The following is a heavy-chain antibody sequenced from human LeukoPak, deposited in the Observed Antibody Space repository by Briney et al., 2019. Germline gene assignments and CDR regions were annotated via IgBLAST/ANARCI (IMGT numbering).Heavy chain of an antibody. CDR1: GFTFSDYY. Sequence: GGSLRLSCAASGFTFSDYYMSWVRQAPGKGLEWVSAISGSGGSTYYADSVKGRFTISRDNSKNTLYLQMNSLRAEDTAVYYCAKTYYYDSSGGNYFDYWGQGTLVTVSS. D-gene: IGHD3-22*01. CDR3: AKTYYYDSSGGNYFDY. J-gene: IGHJ4*02. CDR2: ISGSGGST. V-gene: IGHV3-23*01.